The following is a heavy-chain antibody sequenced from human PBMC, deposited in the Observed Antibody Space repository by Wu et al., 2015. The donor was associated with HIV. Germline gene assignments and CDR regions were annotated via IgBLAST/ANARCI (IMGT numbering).Heavy chain of an antibody. D-gene: IGHD2-21*01. V-gene: IGHV1-18*01. CDR2: MNPYNDFK. Sequence: QVQVVQSGAEVKKPGSSVKVSCKPSGGTFSSYGFTWVRQAPGQGLEWMGWMNPYNDFKQPAQKFRDRLTLSTNNSAHTAYMELTSLTSDDTAIYFCARVQFDPRYYTYFDLWGQGTLVTVSS. J-gene: IGHJ2*01. CDR3: ARVQFDPRYYTYFDL. CDR1: GGTFSSYG.